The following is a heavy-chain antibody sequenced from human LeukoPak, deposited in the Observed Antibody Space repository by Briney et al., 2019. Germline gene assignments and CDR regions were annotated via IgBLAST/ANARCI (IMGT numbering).Heavy chain of an antibody. Sequence: SETLSLTCAVSGGSISSGGYSWRRIRQPPGKGLEWIGYIYHSGSTYYNPSLKSRVTISVDRSKNQFSLKLSSVTAADTAVYYCARGNRWLVVGHWGQGTLVTVSS. CDR2: IYHSGST. CDR3: ARGNRWLVVGH. CDR1: GGSISSGGYS. V-gene: IGHV4-30-2*01. D-gene: IGHD2-15*01. J-gene: IGHJ4*02.